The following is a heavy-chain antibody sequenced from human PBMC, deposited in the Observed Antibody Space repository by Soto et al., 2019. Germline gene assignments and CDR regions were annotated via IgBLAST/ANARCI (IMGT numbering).Heavy chain of an antibody. CDR1: GFTFSSYA. CDR3: ARDLVYGSGGSCYSYDY. Sequence: QVQLVESGGGVVQPGRSLRLSCAASGFTFSSYAMHWVRQAPGKGLEWVAVISYDGSNKYYADSVKGRFTSSRDNAKNTLVLQMNCLRAEDKAVYYCARDLVYGSGGSCYSYDYWGQGTMVTVSS. CDR2: ISYDGSNK. J-gene: IGHJ4*02. D-gene: IGHD2-15*01. V-gene: IGHV3-30-3*01.